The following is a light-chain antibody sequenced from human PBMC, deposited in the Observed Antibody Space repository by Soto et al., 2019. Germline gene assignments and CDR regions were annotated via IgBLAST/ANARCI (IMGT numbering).Light chain of an antibody. V-gene: IGLV2-14*01. J-gene: IGLJ2*01. CDR3: SSFASSNTVI. Sequence: QSALTQPASVSGSPGQSITISCTGTSSDVGGHNYVSWYQQHPGKAPKLVIYDVSNRPSGVSNRFSGSKSGNTASLTISGLRAEDDADYYCSSFASSNTVIFGGGTKLTVL. CDR1: SSDVGGHNY. CDR2: DVS.